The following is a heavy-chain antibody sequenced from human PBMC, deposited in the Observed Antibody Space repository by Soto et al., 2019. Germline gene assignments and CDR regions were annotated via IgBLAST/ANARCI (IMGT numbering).Heavy chain of an antibody. D-gene: IGHD3-10*01. J-gene: IGHJ4*02. V-gene: IGHV3-48*01. CDR1: GFTFNSYS. CDR2: ITSGSSTI. CDR3: VRDAGSLGY. Sequence: GSLRLSCVVSGFTFNSYSMDWVRQAPGKGLEWVSYITSGSSTIHYADSVKGRFTISRDNAKNSVFLQMNSLRVEDTAVYYCVRDAGSLGYWGQGTLVTVPQ.